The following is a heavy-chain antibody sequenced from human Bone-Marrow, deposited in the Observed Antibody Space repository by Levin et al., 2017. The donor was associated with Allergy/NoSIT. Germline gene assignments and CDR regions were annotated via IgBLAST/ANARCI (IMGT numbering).Heavy chain of an antibody. CDR1: GFTFSNYG. J-gene: IGHJ4*02. CDR2: IWHDASKE. V-gene: IGHV3-33*01. Sequence: GESLKISCAASGFTFSNYGMHWVRQAPGKGLEWLTVIWHDASKEYYADSVKGRFTISRDNSKNTVYLQMDSLRPEDTAVYYCARDLWPTYCSSLSCSSFDHWGQGSLVTVSS. D-gene: IGHD2-2*01. CDR3: ARDLWPTYCSSLSCSSFDH.